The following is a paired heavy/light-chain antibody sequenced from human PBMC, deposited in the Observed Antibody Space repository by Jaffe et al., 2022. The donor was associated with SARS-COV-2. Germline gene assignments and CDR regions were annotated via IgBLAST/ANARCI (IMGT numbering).Heavy chain of an antibody. CDR1: GFTFSSYW. D-gene: IGHD3-10*01. Sequence: EVQLVESGGGLVHPGGSPRLSCVASGFTFSSYWMHWVRQAPGKGLEWVSRINRDGNSVSYADSVKGRFTISRDNAKNTLYLQMDSLRDEDTGIYYCARDRSLYLYASGSYYDYWGQGTLVTVSS. CDR2: INRDGNSV. J-gene: IGHJ4*02. CDR3: ARDRSLYLYASGSYYDY. V-gene: IGHV3-74*01.
Light chain of an antibody. J-gene: IGKJ3*01. CDR3: QQYDNLPL. V-gene: IGKV1-33*01. CDR1: RDISNS. Sequence: DIQMTQSPSSLSASVGHRVTITCQASRDISNSLNWYQQKPGKAPKLLIYDASNLETGVPSRFSGSGSGRDFTFTITGLQPEDAATYYCQQYDNLPLFGPGTRVDI. CDR2: DAS.